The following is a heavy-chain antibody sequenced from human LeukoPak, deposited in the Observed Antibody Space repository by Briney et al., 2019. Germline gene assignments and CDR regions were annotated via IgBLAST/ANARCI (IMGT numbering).Heavy chain of an antibody. V-gene: IGHV3-23*01. D-gene: IGHD2-2*01. J-gene: IGHJ4*02. CDR2: ISGSGGST. CDR3: AKVGGYCSSTSCSAY. CDR1: GFTFSSYA. Sequence: PGGSLRLSCAAAGFTFSSYAMSWVRQAPGKGLEWVSAISGSGGSTYYADSVKGRFTISRDNSKNTPYLQMNSLRAEDTAVYYCAKVGGYCSSTSCSAYWGQGTLVTVSS.